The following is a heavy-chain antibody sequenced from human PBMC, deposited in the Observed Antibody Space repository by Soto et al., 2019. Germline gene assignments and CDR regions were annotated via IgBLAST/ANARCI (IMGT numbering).Heavy chain of an antibody. CDR3: ARTYYDFWRGDYYYYMDV. CDR1: GGSISSYY. D-gene: IGHD3-3*01. Sequence: SETLSLTCTVSGGSISSYYWSWIRQPPGKGLEWIGYIYYSGSTNYNPSLKSRVTISVDTSKNQFSLKLSSVTAADTAVYYCARTYYDFWRGDYYYYMDVWGKGTTVTVSS. V-gene: IGHV4-59*01. J-gene: IGHJ6*03. CDR2: IYYSGST.